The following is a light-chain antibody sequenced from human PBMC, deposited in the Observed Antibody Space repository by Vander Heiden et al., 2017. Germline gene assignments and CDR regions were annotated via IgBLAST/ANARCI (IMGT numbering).Light chain of an antibody. J-gene: IGLJ2*01. CDR2: LGSDGSH. Sequence: QLVLTQSPAASASPGASVKLTCTLSSGNSSYVIAWHQQQPEKGPTYVMILGSDGSHSKGDWIPERFSGSSSAAARTLTSSSLQAEDDSYYYCQNWNSGIWIFGGGTKLTVL. CDR3: QNWNSGIWI. V-gene: IGLV4-69*01. CDR1: SGNSSYV.